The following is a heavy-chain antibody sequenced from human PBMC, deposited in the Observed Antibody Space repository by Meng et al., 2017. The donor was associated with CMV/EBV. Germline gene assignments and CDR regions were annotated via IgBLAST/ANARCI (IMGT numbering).Heavy chain of an antibody. Sequence: ASVKVSCKASGYTFTGYYMHWVRQAPGQGLEWMGWINPNSGGTNYAQKFQGRVTMTRDTSTSTVYMELSSLRSEDTAAYYCAREDVVVATYGMDVWGQGTTVTVSS. J-gene: IGHJ6*02. V-gene: IGHV1-2*02. D-gene: IGHD2-21*01. CDR1: GYTFTGYY. CDR2: INPNSGGT. CDR3: AREDVVVATYGMDV.